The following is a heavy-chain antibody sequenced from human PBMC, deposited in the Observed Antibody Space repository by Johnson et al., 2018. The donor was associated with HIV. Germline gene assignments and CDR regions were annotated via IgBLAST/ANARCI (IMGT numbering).Heavy chain of an antibody. Sequence: VQLVESGGGLIQPGGSLRLSCAASGFTVSSNYMSWVRQAPGKGLEWVSVIYSGGRTYYADSVKGRFTISRDNSRNTLYLQMNSLEVEETAVYYCAKVPDGGSAEDGFDIWGQGTMVTVSS. CDR1: GFTVSSNY. CDR3: AKVPDGGSAEDGFDI. CDR2: IYSGGRT. V-gene: IGHV3-53*01. D-gene: IGHD1-26*01. J-gene: IGHJ3*02.